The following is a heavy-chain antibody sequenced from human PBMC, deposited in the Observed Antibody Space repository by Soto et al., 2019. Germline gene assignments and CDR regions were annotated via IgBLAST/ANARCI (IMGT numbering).Heavy chain of an antibody. CDR1: GFTFSSYA. V-gene: IGHV3-30-3*01. D-gene: IGHD3-22*01. CDR3: ARTYYYDSSGYWAPGY. CDR2: ISYDGSNK. J-gene: IGHJ4*02. Sequence: QPGGSLRLSCAASGFTFSSYAMHWVRQAPGKGLEWVAVISYDGSNKYYADSVKGRFTISRDNSKNTLYLQMNSLRAEDTAVYYCARTYYYDSSGYWAPGYWGQGTLVTVSS.